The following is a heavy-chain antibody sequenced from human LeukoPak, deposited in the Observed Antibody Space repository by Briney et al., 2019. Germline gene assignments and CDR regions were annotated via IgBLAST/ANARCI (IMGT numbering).Heavy chain of an antibody. Sequence: PSETLSLTCSVSLDSTTSYYWGWIRQSPGKGPEWLAYVYKRGQIDYNSSLRSRLFVSVDRSKAQLSLTLRSVTAADTAVYYCASGKYFYDDSASLNRASRTAFDIWAQGTTVTVSS. CDR1: LDSTTSYY. J-gene: IGHJ3*02. D-gene: IGHD3-3*01. CDR2: VYKRGQI. V-gene: IGHV4-59*01. CDR3: ASGKYFYDDSASLNRASRTAFDI.